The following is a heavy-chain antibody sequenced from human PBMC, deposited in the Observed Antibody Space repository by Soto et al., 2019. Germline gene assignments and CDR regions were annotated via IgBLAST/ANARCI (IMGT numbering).Heavy chain of an antibody. V-gene: IGHV4-59*01. CDR3: ARETYYCSGGSCYPDQNWFDP. CDR1: GVSISSYY. Sequence: SETLSLTCTVSGVSISSYYWSWIRQPPGKGLEWIGYIYYSGSTNYNPSLKSRVTISVDTSKNQFSLKLSSVTAADTAVYYCARETYYCSGGSCYPDQNWFDPWGQGTLVTVSS. D-gene: IGHD2-15*01. CDR2: IYYSGST. J-gene: IGHJ5*02.